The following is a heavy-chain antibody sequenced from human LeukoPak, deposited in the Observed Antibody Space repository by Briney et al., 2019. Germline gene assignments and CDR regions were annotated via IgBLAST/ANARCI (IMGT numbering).Heavy chain of an antibody. CDR2: ININSGAT. J-gene: IGHJ4*02. D-gene: IGHD4-11*01. CDR3: ARGPTRHYSNVGY. CDR1: GYTFSGSF. V-gene: IGHV1-2*06. Sequence: GASVKVSCKASGYTFSGSFMHWVRQSPEQGLEWMGRININSGATNYAQKFQGRVTMTRDTSIGTAYMELSRLRSDDTAVYYCARGPTRHYSNVGYWGQGTPVTVSS.